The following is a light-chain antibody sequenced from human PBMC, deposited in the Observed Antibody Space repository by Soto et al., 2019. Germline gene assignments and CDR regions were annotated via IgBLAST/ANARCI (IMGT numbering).Light chain of an antibody. J-gene: IGLJ2*01. CDR2: DVS. Sequence: QSALTQPASVSGSPGQSITISCTGTSSDVGDNYVSWYQQHPGKAPKLIIYDVSNRPSGVSTRCSGSKYGNTASLPISGLQADDEAAYYCSSYTSSSSPVVFGGGTKLTVL. CDR3: SSYTSSSSPVV. V-gene: IGLV2-14*03. CDR1: SSDVGDNY.